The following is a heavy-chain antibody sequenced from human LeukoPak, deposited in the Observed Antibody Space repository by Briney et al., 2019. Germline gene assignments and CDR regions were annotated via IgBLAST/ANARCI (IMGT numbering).Heavy chain of an antibody. Sequence: SETLSLTCTVSGGSISSYYWSWIRQPAGKGLEWIGRIYTSGSTNYNPSLKSRVTISVDTSKNQFSLKLSSVTAADTAVYYCARGRGEDIVATMKSWFDPWGQGTLVTVSS. CDR3: ARGRGEDIVATMKSWFDP. D-gene: IGHD5-12*01. V-gene: IGHV4-4*07. CDR2: IYTSGST. CDR1: GGSISSYY. J-gene: IGHJ5*02.